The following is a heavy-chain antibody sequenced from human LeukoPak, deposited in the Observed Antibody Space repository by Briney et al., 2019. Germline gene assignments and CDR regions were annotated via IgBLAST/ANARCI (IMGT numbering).Heavy chain of an antibody. Sequence: SQTLSLTCTVSGGSISSYYRSWIRQPPGKGLEWIGYIYYSGSTNYNPSLKSRVTISVDTSKNQCSLKLSSVTAADTAVYYCARRVADWFDPWGQGTLVTVSS. CDR2: IYYSGST. CDR3: ARRVADWFDP. V-gene: IGHV4-59*08. J-gene: IGHJ5*02. CDR1: GGSISSYY.